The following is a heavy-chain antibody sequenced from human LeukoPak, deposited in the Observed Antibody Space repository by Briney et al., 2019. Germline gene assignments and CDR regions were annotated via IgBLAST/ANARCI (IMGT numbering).Heavy chain of an antibody. V-gene: IGHV4-61*02. J-gene: IGHJ3*02. CDR3: ARDFRYSGNYYDAFDI. CDR2: IYISGST. D-gene: IGHD1-26*01. Sequence: SQTLSLTCTVSGGSISSGTYYWSWIRQPAGKGLEWIGRIYISGSTNYNPSLKSRVTMSVDTSKNQFSLKLSSVTAADTAVYYCARDFRYSGNYYDAFDIWGQGTMVTVSS. CDR1: GGSISSGTYY.